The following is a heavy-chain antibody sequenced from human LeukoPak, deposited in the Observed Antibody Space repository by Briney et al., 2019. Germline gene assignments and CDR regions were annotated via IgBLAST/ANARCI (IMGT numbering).Heavy chain of an antibody. J-gene: IGHJ6*03. CDR1: GFTFDDYA. CDR2: INWSSDRI. Sequence: QPGRSLRLSCAASGFTFDDYAMHWVRQAPGKGLEWVSGINWSSDRIGYADSVKGRFTISRDNAKKSLYLQMNSLRAEDTALYYCAKGGIHRGYYYYYMDVWGKGTTVTISS. D-gene: IGHD6-13*01. CDR3: AKGGIHRGYYYYYMDV. V-gene: IGHV3-9*01.